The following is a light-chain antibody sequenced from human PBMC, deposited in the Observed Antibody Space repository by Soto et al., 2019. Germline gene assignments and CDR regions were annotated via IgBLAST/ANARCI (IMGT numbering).Light chain of an antibody. J-gene: IGKJ5*01. Sequence: EIVMTQSPSTLSVSAGERATLSCRASQSVSSNLAWYQQKPGQAPRLLIYGASTRATGIPARFSGSGSGTEVTLTISSLQSEDFAVYYCQQNNNWPPITFGQGTRLEIK. CDR1: QSVSSN. CDR2: GAS. CDR3: QQNNNWPPIT. V-gene: IGKV3-15*01.